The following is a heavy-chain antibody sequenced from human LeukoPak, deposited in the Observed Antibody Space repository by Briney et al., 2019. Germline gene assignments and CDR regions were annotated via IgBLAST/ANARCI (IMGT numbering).Heavy chain of an antibody. Sequence: SVKVSCKASGGTFSSYAISWVRQAPGQGLEWMGRIIPILGIANYAQKFQGRVTITADKSTSTAYMELSSLRSEDTAVYYCARAGGLSSTSCYLDYWGQGTLVTVSS. CDR2: IIPILGIA. CDR1: GGTFSSYA. D-gene: IGHD2-2*01. CDR3: ARAGGLSSTSCYLDY. V-gene: IGHV1-69*04. J-gene: IGHJ4*02.